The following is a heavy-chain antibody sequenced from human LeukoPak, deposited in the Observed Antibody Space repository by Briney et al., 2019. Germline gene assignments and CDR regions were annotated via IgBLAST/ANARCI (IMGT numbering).Heavy chain of an antibody. V-gene: IGHV1-69*05. Sequence: SVKVSCKASGGTFSSYAISWVRQAPGQGLEWMGGVIPIFGTANYAQKFQGRVTITTDESTSTAYMALSSLRSEDTAVYYCASSIVVVPAAPKPGYSGYNAWGALDYGGQGTLVTVSA. D-gene: IGHD2-2*01. CDR1: GGTFSSYA. CDR3: ASSIVVVPAAPKPGYSGYNAWGALDY. CDR2: VIPIFGTA. J-gene: IGHJ4*02.